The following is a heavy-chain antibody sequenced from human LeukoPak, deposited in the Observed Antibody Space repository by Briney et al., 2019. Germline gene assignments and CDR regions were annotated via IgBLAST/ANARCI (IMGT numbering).Heavy chain of an antibody. J-gene: IGHJ4*02. D-gene: IGHD1-26*01. V-gene: IGHV3-30*02. Sequence: GGSPRLSCAASGFTFSSKGMHWVRQTPGKGLDWVAFTRYDESKTFYGDSVRGRFTISRDNPKNTLYLQMNSLTTDDSAVYYCAKARYSGSPALDFWGQGTLVTVSS. CDR1: GFTFSSKG. CDR3: AKARYSGSPALDF. CDR2: TRYDESKT.